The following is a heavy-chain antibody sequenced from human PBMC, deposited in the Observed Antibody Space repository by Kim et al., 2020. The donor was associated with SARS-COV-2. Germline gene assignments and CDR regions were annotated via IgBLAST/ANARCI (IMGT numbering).Heavy chain of an antibody. J-gene: IGHJ6*02. Sequence: GGSLRLSCAASGFTFDDYGMSWVRQAPGKGLEWVSGINWNGGSTGYADSVKGRFTISRDNAKNSLYLQMNSLRAEDTALYHCARVEAYSGYDYYYYYGMDVWGQGTTVTVSS. D-gene: IGHD5-12*01. V-gene: IGHV3-20*01. CDR3: ARVEAYSGYDYYYYYGMDV. CDR2: INWNGGST. CDR1: GFTFDDYG.